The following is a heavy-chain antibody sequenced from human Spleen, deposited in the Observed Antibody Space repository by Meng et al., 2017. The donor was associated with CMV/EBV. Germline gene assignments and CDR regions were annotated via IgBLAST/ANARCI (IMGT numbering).Heavy chain of an antibody. V-gene: IGHV4-30-4*08. Sequence: QVQLADVGPGLVKPSQTLSLTCTVSGGSISSGDYYWSWIRQPPGKGLEWIGEINHSGSTNYNPSLKSRVTISVDTSKNQFSLKLSSVTAADTAVYYCAVGPHGYSRRTFDYWGQGTLVTVSS. J-gene: IGHJ4*02. CDR2: INHSGST. D-gene: IGHD1-14*01. CDR3: AVGPHGYSRRTFDY. CDR1: GGSISSGDYY.